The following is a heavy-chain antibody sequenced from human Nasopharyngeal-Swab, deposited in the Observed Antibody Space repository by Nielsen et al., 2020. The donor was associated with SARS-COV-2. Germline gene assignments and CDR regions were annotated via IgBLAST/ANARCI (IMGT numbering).Heavy chain of an antibody. CDR1: GFTFRTYG. CDR2: ISSSGDNT. CDR3: ASIGQP. D-gene: IGHD3-16*02. Sequence: GESLKLSCVVSGFTFRTYGMSWVRQAPGKGLEWVSTISSSGDNTYYADSVKGRFTISRDNSKNTMFLQMNSLRDDDTAVYHCASIGQPWGQGTLVTVSS. J-gene: IGHJ5*02. V-gene: IGHV3-23*01.